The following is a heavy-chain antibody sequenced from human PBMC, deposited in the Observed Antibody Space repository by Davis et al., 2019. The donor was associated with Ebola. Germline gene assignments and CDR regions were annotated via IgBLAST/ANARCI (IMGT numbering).Heavy chain of an antibody. J-gene: IGHJ4*02. V-gene: IGHV4-4*09. D-gene: IGHD4-17*01. CDR3: ARGDYAGSSFDY. CDR1: GFTFRNAW. CDR2: IQNSGSP. Sequence: ESLKISCAASGFTFRNAWMNWIRQPPGKGLEWVGCIQNSGSPIYNPSLKSRVTLSVDRSTNQFSLKLTSVTAADTAVYYCARGDYAGSSFDYWGQGTLVTVSS.